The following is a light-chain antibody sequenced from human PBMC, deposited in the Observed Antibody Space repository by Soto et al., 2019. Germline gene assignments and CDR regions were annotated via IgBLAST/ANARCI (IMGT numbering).Light chain of an antibody. CDR1: SSNIGSNT. Sequence: QSVLTQPPSASGTPGQRVIISCFGSSSNIGSNTVNWSQQLPGTAPKLLIYSNNQRPSGVPDRFSGSKSGTSASLAISGLQSEDEADYYCAAWDDSLNGLYVFGTGAKLTVL. V-gene: IGLV1-44*01. CDR3: AAWDDSLNGLYV. J-gene: IGLJ1*01. CDR2: SNN.